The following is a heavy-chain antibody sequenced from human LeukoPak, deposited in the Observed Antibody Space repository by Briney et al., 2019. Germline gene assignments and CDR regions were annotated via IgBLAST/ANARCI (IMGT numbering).Heavy chain of an antibody. CDR1: GGSFSGYY. D-gene: IGHD3-22*01. V-gene: IGHV4-34*01. CDR3: ARFVIVSSFNWFDP. CDR2: INHSGST. Sequence: SETLSLTCAVYGGSFSGYYWSWIRQPPGKGLEWIGEINHSGSTNYNPSLKSRVTISVDTSKNQFSLKLSSVTAADTAVYYCARFVIVSSFNWFDPWGQGTLVTVSS. J-gene: IGHJ5*02.